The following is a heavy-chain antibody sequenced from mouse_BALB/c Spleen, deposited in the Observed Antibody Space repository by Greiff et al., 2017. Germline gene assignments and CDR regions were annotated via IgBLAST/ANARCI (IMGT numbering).Heavy chain of an antibody. J-gene: IGHJ2*01. Sequence: EVMLVESGGDLVKPGGSLKLSCAASGFTFSSYGMSWVRQTPDKRLEWVATISSGGSYTYYPDSVKGRFTISRDNAKNTLYLQMSSLKSEDTAMYYCVRPEGGFDYWGQGTTLTVSS. V-gene: IGHV5-6*01. CDR1: GFTFSSYG. CDR3: VRPEGGFDY. CDR2: ISSGGSYT.